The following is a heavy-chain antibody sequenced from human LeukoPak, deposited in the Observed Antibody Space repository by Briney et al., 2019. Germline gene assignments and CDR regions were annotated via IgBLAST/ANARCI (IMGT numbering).Heavy chain of an antibody. J-gene: IGHJ5*02. V-gene: IGHV4-4*07. CDR2: LHNSGST. Sequence: SETLSLTCTVSGDSINTNNHWAWIRQPAGKGLEWIGRLHNSGSTNYNPSLQSRVTIPVDTSKNQFSLKMTSATAADTAVYFCARDPLRSSFDPWGQGILVTVSS. D-gene: IGHD6-13*01. CDR1: GDSINTNN. CDR3: ARDPLRSSFDP.